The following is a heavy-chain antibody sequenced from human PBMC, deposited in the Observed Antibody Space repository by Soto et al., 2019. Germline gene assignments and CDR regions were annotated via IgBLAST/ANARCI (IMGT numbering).Heavy chain of an antibody. CDR1: GFTFSSYG. D-gene: IGHD1-26*01. CDR3: ARARWGVGGSRAYYCYGMDV. J-gene: IGHJ6*02. V-gene: IGHV3-33*01. Sequence: QVQLVESGGGVVQPGRSLRLSCAASGFTFSSYGMHWVRQAPGKGLEWVAVIWYDGSNKYYADSVKGRFTISRDNSKNTLYLQMNSLRAEDTAVYYCARARWGVGGSRAYYCYGMDVWGQGTTVTVSS. CDR2: IWYDGSNK.